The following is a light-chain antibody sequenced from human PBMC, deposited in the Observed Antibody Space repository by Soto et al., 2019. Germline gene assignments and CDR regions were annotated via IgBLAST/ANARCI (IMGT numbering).Light chain of an antibody. V-gene: IGKV4-1*01. J-gene: IGKJ4*01. CDR1: QSVLFSSSNQNY. Sequence: DIVMTQSPASLAVSLGERATINFKSSQSVLFSSSNQNYLAWYQQKPGQPPKLFIYWASTRESGVPDRFSGSGSGTDFTLTISSLRAEDVAVYYCQQYYSAPLTFGGGTKVDIK. CDR3: QQYYSAPLT. CDR2: WAS.